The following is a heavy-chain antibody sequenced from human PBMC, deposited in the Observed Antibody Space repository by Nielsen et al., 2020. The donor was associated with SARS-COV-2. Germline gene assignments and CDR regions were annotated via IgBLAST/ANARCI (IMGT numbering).Heavy chain of an antibody. CDR1: GGTFSSYA. CDR3: ARATGETGYFDL. Sequence: SVKVSCKASGGTFSSYAISWVRQAPGQGLEWMGGIIPIFGTANYAQKFQGRVTITADESTSTAYMELSSLRSEDTAVYYCARATGETGYFDLWGRGTLVTVSS. CDR2: IIPIFGTA. D-gene: IGHD7-27*01. J-gene: IGHJ2*01. V-gene: IGHV1-69*13.